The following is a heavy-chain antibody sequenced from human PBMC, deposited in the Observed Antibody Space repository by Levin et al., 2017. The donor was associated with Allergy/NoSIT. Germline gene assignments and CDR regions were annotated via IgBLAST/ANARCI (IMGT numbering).Heavy chain of an antibody. D-gene: IGHD4-17*01. CDR1: GFSFSNAW. V-gene: IGHV3-15*07. CDR2: IKSKSDGGTT. J-gene: IGHJ5*01. CDR3: TTEHDYGDYTNCFES. Sequence: GGSLRLSCGASGFSFSNAWMNWVRQTPGKGLEWVGRIKSKSDGGTTDYAAPVKDRFIISRDDSKSTLFLQMNSLKTEDTAVYYCTTEHDYGDYTNCFESWGQGTLVTVSS.